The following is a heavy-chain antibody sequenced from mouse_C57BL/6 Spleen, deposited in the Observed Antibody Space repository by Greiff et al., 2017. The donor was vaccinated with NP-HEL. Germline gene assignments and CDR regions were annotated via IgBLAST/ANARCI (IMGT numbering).Heavy chain of an antibody. D-gene: IGHD2-5*01. J-gene: IGHJ4*01. Sequence: EVKLVESGGDLVKPGGSLKLSCAASGFTFSSYGMSWVRQTPDKRLEWVATISSGGSYTYYPDSVKGRFTISRDNAKNTLYLQMSSLKSEDTAMYYCARHVTIYSNFYYAMDYWGQGTSVTVSS. V-gene: IGHV5-6*01. CDR1: GFTFSSYG. CDR2: ISSGGSYT. CDR3: ARHVTIYSNFYYAMDY.